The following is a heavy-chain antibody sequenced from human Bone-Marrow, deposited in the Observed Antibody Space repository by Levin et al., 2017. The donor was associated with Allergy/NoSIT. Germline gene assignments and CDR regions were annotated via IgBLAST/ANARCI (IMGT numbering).Heavy chain of an antibody. CDR3: AKDSRQWLLQLDY. CDR2: ISYDGSNK. J-gene: IGHJ4*02. V-gene: IGHV3-30*18. CDR1: GFTFSSYG. D-gene: IGHD6-19*01. Sequence: PGGSLRLSCAASGFTFSSYGMHWVRQAPGKGLEWVAVISYDGSNKYYADSVKGRFTISRDNSKNTLYLQMNSLRAEDTAVYYCAKDSRQWLLQLDYWGQGTLVTVSS.